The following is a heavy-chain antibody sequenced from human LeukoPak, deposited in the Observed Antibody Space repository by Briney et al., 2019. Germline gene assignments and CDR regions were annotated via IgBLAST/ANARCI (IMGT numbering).Heavy chain of an antibody. J-gene: IGHJ4*02. D-gene: IGHD6-19*01. CDR3: AGISYSSGWYPYY. Sequence: PGGSLRLSCAVSGFTFSDHYMDWVRQAPGKGLEWVGRTRNKANSYTTEYAASVKGRFTISRDDSKDSLYLQMNRLKTEDTAVYYCAGISYSSGWYPYYWGQGTLVTVSS. CDR1: GFTFSDHY. CDR2: TRNKANSYTT. V-gene: IGHV3-72*01.